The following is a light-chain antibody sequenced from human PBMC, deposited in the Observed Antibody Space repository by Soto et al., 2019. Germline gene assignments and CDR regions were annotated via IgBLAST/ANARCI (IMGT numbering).Light chain of an antibody. CDR1: QSVSSY. CDR2: DAS. Sequence: EIVMTQSPATLSVSPGERATLSCRASQSVSSYLAWYQQKPGQPPRLLIYDASTRAPGIPARFSGSGSGTDYTLTITSLEPEDFAVYYCQQRSRFGGGTKVDIK. V-gene: IGKV3-11*01. J-gene: IGKJ4*01. CDR3: QQRSR.